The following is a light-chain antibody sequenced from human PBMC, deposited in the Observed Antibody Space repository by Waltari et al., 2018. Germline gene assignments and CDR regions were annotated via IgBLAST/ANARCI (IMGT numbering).Light chain of an antibody. Sequence: DIQMTHSPSSLSASVGDRVTITCQASQDIDNFLNWYQQKPGEAPRLLIYDASNLETGVPSKFSGSGSGTDFSLTITSLQPEDIATYYCQEYGNALTFGGGTKVEIK. V-gene: IGKV1-33*01. J-gene: IGKJ4*01. CDR2: DAS. CDR1: QDIDNF. CDR3: QEYGNALT.